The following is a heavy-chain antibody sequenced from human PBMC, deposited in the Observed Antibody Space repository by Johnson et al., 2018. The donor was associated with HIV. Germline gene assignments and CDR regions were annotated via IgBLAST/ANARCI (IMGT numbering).Heavy chain of an antibody. J-gene: IGHJ3*02. Sequence: VQLVESGGGVVQPGRSLRLSCSASGFTFSKSAMGWVRQAPGKGLEWVSAISDSGGRTHYADPVKGRFTISRDNPKNTVYLQMNSLRGEDTAVYFCARPPAYLYKATFSIWGQGTMVTVSS. CDR3: ARPPAYLYKATFSI. CDR1: GFTFSKSA. CDR2: ISDSGGRT. V-gene: IGHV3-23*04. D-gene: IGHD3-16*02.